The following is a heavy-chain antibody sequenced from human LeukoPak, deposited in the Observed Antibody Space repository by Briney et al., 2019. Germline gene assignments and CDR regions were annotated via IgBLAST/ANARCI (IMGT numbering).Heavy chain of an antibody. J-gene: IGHJ4*02. Sequence: PGGSLRLSCAASGFTFSSYAMNWVRQAPGKGLEWVSSISSSSSYIYYADSVKGRFTISRDNAKNSLYLQMNSLRAEDTAVYYCARGRLSNKSSDYWGQGTLVTVSS. CDR1: GFTFSSYA. D-gene: IGHD6-25*01. CDR2: ISSSSSYI. CDR3: ARGRLSNKSSDY. V-gene: IGHV3-21*01.